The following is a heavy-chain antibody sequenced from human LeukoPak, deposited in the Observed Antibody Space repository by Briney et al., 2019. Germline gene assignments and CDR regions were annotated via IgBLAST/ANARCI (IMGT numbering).Heavy chain of an antibody. D-gene: IGHD3-9*01. CDR2: INPSGGST. Sequence: ASVKVSCKASGYTFTSYYMHWVRQAPGQGLEWMGMINPSGGSTSYAQKFQGRVTMTTDTSTSTAYMELRSLRSDDTAVYYCARDQTRKYYDILTGYRYYYYMDVWGKGTTVTVSS. V-gene: IGHV1-46*01. J-gene: IGHJ6*03. CDR3: ARDQTRKYYDILTGYRYYYYMDV. CDR1: GYTFTSYY.